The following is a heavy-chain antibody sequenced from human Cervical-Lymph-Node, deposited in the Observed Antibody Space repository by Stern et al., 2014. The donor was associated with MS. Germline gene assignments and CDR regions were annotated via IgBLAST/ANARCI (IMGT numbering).Heavy chain of an antibody. J-gene: IGHJ4*02. CDR3: ARHLVGQQLPSCYFDY. CDR2: IFSNDEK. CDR1: AFSLSNARMG. Sequence: ESGPVLVKPTETLTLTCTVSAFSLSNARMGVSWIRQPPGKALEWLAHIFSNDEKSYSTSLKSRLTISKDPSKSQVVLTMTNMDPVDTATYYCARHLVGQQLPSCYFDYWGQGTLVTVSS. V-gene: IGHV2-26*01. D-gene: IGHD6-13*01.